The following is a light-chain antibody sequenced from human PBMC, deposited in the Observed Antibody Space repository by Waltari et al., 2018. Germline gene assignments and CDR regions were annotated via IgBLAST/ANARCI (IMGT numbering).Light chain of an antibody. CDR1: SSDVGGFNF. Sequence: QSALTQPASVSGSPGQSITVSCTGTSSDVGGFNFVSWYQQHPGKAPKLMIFDVTNRPSGFTNRFSGSKSGNTASLASCGLQAEDEAEYYCSSYTSSRTNVFGSGTKVTVL. CDR2: DVT. V-gene: IGLV2-14*03. CDR3: SSYTSSRTNV. J-gene: IGLJ6*01.